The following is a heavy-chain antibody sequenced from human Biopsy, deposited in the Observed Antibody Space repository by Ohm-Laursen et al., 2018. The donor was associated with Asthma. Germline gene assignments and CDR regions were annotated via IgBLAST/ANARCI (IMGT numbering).Heavy chain of an antibody. Sequence: PSQTLSLTCGLSSGSGGYMRSGNYYWGWIRQPPGKGLEWIGSIYYSGTTYYNPSLESRVTVSAHTSKNQFSLKLTSVTAADTAVYYCVRGSSSWHHGPFHYYYGLDVWGQGTTATVSS. CDR2: IYYSGTT. J-gene: IGHJ6*02. CDR3: VRGSSSWHHGPFHYYYGLDV. CDR1: GGYMRSGNYY. D-gene: IGHD6-13*01. V-gene: IGHV4-39*01.